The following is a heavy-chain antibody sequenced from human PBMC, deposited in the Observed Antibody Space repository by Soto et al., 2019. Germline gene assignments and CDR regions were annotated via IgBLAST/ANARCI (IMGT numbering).Heavy chain of an antibody. J-gene: IGHJ4*02. CDR1: GFTFSDYG. V-gene: IGHV3-33*01. Sequence: GGSLRLSCAASGFTFSDYGMHWVRQAPGKGLEWVAVIWFDGSNSYYPDSVKGRFTISRDNSKNTLSLHMYSLRAEDTAVYYGAREVSAPGHYFDEWGLGTLVTGS. CDR2: IWFDGSNS. D-gene: IGHD6-13*01. CDR3: AREVSAPGHYFDE.